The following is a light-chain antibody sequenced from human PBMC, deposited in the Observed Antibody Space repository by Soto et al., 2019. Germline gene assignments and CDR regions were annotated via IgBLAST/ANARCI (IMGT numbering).Light chain of an antibody. CDR3: TSFSSSTSLYV. V-gene: IGLV2-14*01. CDR1: TRDIAGYNY. Sequence: QSALTQPASVSGSLGQSITISCTGTTRDIAGYNYISWYQQLPGKAPKLMIYQVIIRPSGISNRFSGSKSGNTASLTISGLQAEDEADYYCTSFSSSTSLYVFGTGTKLTVL. CDR2: QVI. J-gene: IGLJ1*01.